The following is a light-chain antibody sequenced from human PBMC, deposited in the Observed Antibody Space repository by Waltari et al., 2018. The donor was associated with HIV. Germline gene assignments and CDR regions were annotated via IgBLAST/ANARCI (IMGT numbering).Light chain of an antibody. CDR1: SSAVGGSNY. J-gene: IGLJ2*01. CDR2: DVS. CDR3: CSYAGDYTFVL. Sequence: QSALTQPRSVSGSPGQSVTISCTGPSSAVGGSNYVSWYQQHPGKAPKLMIYDVSKRPSGVPDRFSGSKSGNTASLTISGLQAEDEADYYCCSYAGDYTFVLFGGGTKLTVL. V-gene: IGLV2-11*01.